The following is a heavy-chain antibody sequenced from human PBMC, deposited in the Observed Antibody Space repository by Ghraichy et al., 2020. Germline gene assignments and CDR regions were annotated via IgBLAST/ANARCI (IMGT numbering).Heavy chain of an antibody. D-gene: IGHD3-3*01. CDR3: AAPHRDVFWSGYTFDL. V-gene: IGHV3-33*01. CDR1: GFTFSSYG. Sequence: GESLNISCAASGFTFSSYGMHWVRQAPGKGLEWVAGIWSDGSYKYYAESVKGRFTISRDNSKNMVYLQMNSPRTEDTAVYYCAAPHRDVFWSGYTFDLWGRGTQVTVSS. J-gene: IGHJ2*01. CDR2: IWSDGSYK.